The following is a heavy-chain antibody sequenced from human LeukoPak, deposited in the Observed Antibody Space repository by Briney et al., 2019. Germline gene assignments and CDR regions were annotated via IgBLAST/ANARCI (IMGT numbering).Heavy chain of an antibody. J-gene: IGHJ4*02. CDR2: ISWNSGSI. D-gene: IGHD2-15*01. CDR3: AKDSDPTAGYCSGGSCYFDY. CDR1: GFTFDDYA. Sequence: GGSLRLSCAASGFTFDDYALHWVRHAPGKGLESVSGISWNSGSIGYADSVKGRFTISRDNAKNSLYLQMNSLRAEDTALYYCAKDSDPTAGYCSGGSCYFDYWGQGTLVTVSS. V-gene: IGHV3-9*01.